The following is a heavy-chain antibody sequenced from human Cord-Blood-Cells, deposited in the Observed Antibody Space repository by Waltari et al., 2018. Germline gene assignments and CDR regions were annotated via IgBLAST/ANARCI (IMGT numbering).Heavy chain of an antibody. D-gene: IGHD6-13*01. CDR2: ISYDGSNK. CDR3: ARAGAPSSWQVHYYYYGMDV. CDR1: GFTFSSHA. V-gene: IGHV3-30-3*01. J-gene: IGHJ6*02. Sequence: QLQLVESGGGVGQPGWSLRLSCAASGFTFSSHAMHWARPAPGKGLGWVAVISYDGSNKYYADSVKGRFTISRDNSKNTLYLQMNSLRAEDTAVYYCARAGAPSSWQVHYYYYGMDVWGQGTTVTVSS.